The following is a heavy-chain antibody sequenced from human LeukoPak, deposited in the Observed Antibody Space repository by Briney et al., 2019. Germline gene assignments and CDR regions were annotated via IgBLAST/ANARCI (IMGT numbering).Heavy chain of an antibody. J-gene: IGHJ3*02. CDR3: ARALDI. CDR2: ISSSSTV. V-gene: IGHV3-48*01. Sequence: GSLRLSRAASGFTFSSYDMNWVRPAPGKGLEWVSYISSSSTVYYVDSVKGRFTISRDNAKNSLYLQMNSLRTEDTAVYYCARALDIWGQGTMVTVSS. CDR1: GFTFSSYD.